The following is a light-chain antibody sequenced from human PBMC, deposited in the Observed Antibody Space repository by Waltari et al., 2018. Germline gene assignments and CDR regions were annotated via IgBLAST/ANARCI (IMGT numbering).Light chain of an antibody. Sequence: QSVLTQPPSVSAAPGHKVTISSSGSSSSIGNDYVSWYQQLQGPAPKLFIYENNKRPSGIPDRFSGSKSGTSATLGITGLQTGDEADYYCGTWDTSLSALIFGGGTKLTVL. CDR2: ENN. CDR3: GTWDTSLSALI. J-gene: IGLJ2*01. V-gene: IGLV1-51*02. CDR1: SSSIGNDY.